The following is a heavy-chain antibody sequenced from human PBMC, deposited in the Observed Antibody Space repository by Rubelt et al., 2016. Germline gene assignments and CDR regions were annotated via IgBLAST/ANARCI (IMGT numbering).Heavy chain of an antibody. V-gene: IGHV4-39*07. Sequence: QLQLQESGPGLVKPSETLSLTCTVSGGSISGSSYYWGWIRQPPGKGLEWIGNVYYSGSTYYNPSLKSRVTISVDTSKNQFSLKLSSVAAADTAVYYCARVRGSGWYLVDYWGQGTLVTVSS. CDR1: GGSISGSSYY. J-gene: IGHJ4*02. CDR2: VYYSGST. D-gene: IGHD6-19*01. CDR3: ARVRGSGWYLVDY.